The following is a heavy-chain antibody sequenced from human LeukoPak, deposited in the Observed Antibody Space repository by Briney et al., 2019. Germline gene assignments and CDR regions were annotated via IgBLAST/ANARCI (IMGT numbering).Heavy chain of an antibody. CDR2: VYSTGHT. J-gene: IGHJ4*02. CDR3: ARSRVGHFDY. V-gene: IGHV4-4*07. Sequence: PSETLSLTCTVSGGSISSYYWSWIRQPPGKGLEWIGSVYSTGHTNYILSLKSRVTMSIDTSKNQLSLKLTSVTAADTAVYYCARSRVGHFDYWGQGTLVTVSS. CDR1: GGSISSYY. D-gene: IGHD1-26*01.